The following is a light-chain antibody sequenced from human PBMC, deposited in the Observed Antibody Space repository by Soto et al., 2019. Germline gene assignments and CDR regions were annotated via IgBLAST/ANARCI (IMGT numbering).Light chain of an antibody. V-gene: IGKV1-9*01. Sequence: DIQLTQSPSFLSASVGDRVTITCRASQDIRSYLAWYQQKPGKAPKLLIYAASTLESGVPSRFSGNGSGTEFTLTISSLQPEDFATYFCQQLKSYPITFGPGTNVDIK. CDR1: QDIRSY. CDR3: QQLKSYPIT. J-gene: IGKJ3*01. CDR2: AAS.